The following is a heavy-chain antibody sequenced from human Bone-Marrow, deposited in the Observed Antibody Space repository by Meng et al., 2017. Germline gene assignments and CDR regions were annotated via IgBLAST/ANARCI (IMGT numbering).Heavy chain of an antibody. CDR2: IYYSGST. Sequence: VPRPLTCCGRCGTFSSYYWGWIRQPPGKGLEWIGEIYYSGSTNYNPSLESRATISVDTSKNHLSLKLSSVTAADSAVYYCARGPARMAHDFDYWGQGTLVTVSS. CDR3: ARGPARMAHDFDY. V-gene: IGHV4-34*01. CDR1: CGTFSSYY. J-gene: IGHJ4*02. D-gene: IGHD5-24*01.